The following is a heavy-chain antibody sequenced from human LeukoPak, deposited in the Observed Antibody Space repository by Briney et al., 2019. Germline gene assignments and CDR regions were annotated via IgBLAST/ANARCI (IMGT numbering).Heavy chain of an antibody. D-gene: IGHD3-3*01. Sequence: PGGSLRLSCAASGFTFSDYYMSWIRQAPGKGLEWVSYISSSGSTIYYADSVKGRFTISRDNAKNSLYLQMNSLRAEDTAVYYCERVGGRDYDFWSGSAQYYFDYWGQGTLVTVSS. V-gene: IGHV3-11*01. J-gene: IGHJ4*02. CDR1: GFTFSDYY. CDR2: ISSSGSTI. CDR3: ERVGGRDYDFWSGSAQYYFDY.